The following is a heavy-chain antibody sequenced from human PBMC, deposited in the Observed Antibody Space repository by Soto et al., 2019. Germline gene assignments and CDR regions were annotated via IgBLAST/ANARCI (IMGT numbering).Heavy chain of an antibody. CDR2: IAPTGSPM. CDR3: ARVGDMAYKD. D-gene: IGHD3-16*01. V-gene: IGHV3-11*01. J-gene: IGHJ4*02. Sequence: VLLVESGGGLVHPGGSLRLSCVASGFTFSDHYMTWIRQTPGKGLEWISYIAPTGSPMYYAESVRGRFTFSRDNAENSLYLQMNSLRVEDTAVYYCARVGDMAYKDWGQGTLVTVSS. CDR1: GFTFSDHY.